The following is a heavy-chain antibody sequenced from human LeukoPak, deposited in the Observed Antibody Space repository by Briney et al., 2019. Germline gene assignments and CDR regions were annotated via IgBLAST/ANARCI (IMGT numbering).Heavy chain of an antibody. CDR2: IYYSGST. J-gene: IGHJ6*03. CDR1: VGSISSYY. Sequence: PSETLSLTCTVSVGSISSYYWSWIRQPPGKGLEGIGYIYYSGSTNYNPALKSRVSISVDTSKNQFSLQLSYVTAADTAVYYCSRDNGYYLYYYYYMDVWGKRTTVTVSS. CDR3: SRDNGYYLYYYYYMDV. V-gene: IGHV4-59*01. D-gene: IGHD4-17*01.